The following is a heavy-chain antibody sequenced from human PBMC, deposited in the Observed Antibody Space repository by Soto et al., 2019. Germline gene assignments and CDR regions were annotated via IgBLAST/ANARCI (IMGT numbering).Heavy chain of an antibody. J-gene: IGHJ4*02. CDR3: ARARKVGGSAQPRPCF. CDR2: ISPSGTT. D-gene: IGHD3-3*01. CDR1: SGSLSGYY. V-gene: IGHV4-34*01. Sequence: QVQLHQWGAGLLKPSETLSLACSLYSGSLSGYYWSWIRQPPGQGLEWIGEISPSGTTNSSPSLKTRVSFSVDSSKNQFSLSLSSRTAADTALYYWARARKVGGSAQPRPCFWGEGSIVTVAS.